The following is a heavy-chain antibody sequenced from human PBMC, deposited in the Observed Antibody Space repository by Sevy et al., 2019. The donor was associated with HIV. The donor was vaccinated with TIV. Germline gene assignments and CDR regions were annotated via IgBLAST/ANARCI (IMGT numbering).Heavy chain of an antibody. D-gene: IGHD1-26*01. CDR1: GGSITSLY. Sequence: KPSETLSLTCTVSGGSITSLYWNWIRQPPGKGLEWIANIYYNGHINYNPSLKSRVTLSLDTSKNQLPLRLSSVTAADTAMYYCAGENAWGRGYSWGQGTLVTVSS. CDR2: IYYNGHI. V-gene: IGHV4-59*08. CDR3: AGENAWGRGYS. J-gene: IGHJ4*02.